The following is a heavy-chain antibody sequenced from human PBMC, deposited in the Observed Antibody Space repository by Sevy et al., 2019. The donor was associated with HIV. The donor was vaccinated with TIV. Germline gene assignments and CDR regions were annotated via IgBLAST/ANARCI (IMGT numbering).Heavy chain of an antibody. CDR3: AGVLEYSSSYYYYYYGMDV. CDR1: GFTFSSYA. V-gene: IGHV3-30-3*01. Sequence: GGSLRLSCAASGFTFSSYAMHWVRQAPGKGLEWVAVISYDGSNKYYADTVKGRFTISRDNSKNTLYLQMNRLRAEDTAVYYCAGVLEYSSSYYYYYYGMDVWGQGTTVTVSS. D-gene: IGHD6-6*01. J-gene: IGHJ6*02. CDR2: ISYDGSNK.